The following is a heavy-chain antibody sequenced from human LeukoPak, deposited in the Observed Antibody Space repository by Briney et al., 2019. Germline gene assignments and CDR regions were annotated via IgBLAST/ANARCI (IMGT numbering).Heavy chain of an antibody. V-gene: IGHV1-8*01. D-gene: IGHD6-19*01. CDR1: GYTFTNFD. J-gene: IGHJ6*03. Sequence: ASVKVSCKASGYTFTNFDINWVRQAPGQGLEWMGWINPNSGNTGYAQKFQGRVTTTMNTSITTAYMELSSLISEDTAVYYCARGPQWRGDSYYIDVWGRGTTVTVSS. CDR2: INPNSGNT. CDR3: ARGPQWRGDSYYIDV.